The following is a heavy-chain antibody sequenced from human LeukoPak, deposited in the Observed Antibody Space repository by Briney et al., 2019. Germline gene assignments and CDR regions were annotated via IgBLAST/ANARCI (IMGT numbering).Heavy chain of an antibody. CDR1: GGSISTTNW. J-gene: IGHJ4*02. CDR2: VHLSGRT. Sequence: TSETLSLTCGVSGGSISTTNWWTWVRQPPGEGLERIGEVHLSGRTHYNPSLESRVTMSVDMSENHISLRLTSVTAADTAVYYCAREGGPYRPLDYSGQGTLVTVSS. CDR3: AREGGPYRPLDY. V-gene: IGHV4-4*02.